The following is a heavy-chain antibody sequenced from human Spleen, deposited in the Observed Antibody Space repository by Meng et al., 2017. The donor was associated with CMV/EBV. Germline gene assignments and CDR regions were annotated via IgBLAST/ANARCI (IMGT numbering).Heavy chain of an antibody. Sequence: GGYFSGYYWSWIRQPPGKGLEWIGEINHSGSTNYNPSLKSRVTISVDTSKNQFSLKLSSVTAADTAVYYCARGRRAGYRFWYFDLWGRGTLVTVSS. D-gene: IGHD1-1*01. J-gene: IGHJ2*01. CDR3: ARGRRAGYRFWYFDL. CDR2: INHSGST. CDR1: GGYFSGYY. V-gene: IGHV4-34*01.